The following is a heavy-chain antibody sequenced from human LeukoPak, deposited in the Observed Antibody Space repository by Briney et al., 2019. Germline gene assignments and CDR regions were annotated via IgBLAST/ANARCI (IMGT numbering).Heavy chain of an antibody. CDR2: IYYSGST. CDR3: AVTPKKYYYYYMDV. Sequence: PSETLSLTCTVSGGSISSSSYYWGWIRQPPGKGLEWIGSIYYSGSTYYNPSLKSRVTISVDTSKNQFSLKLSSVTAADTAVYYCAVTPKKYYYYYMDVWGKGTTVTVSS. V-gene: IGHV4-39*01. J-gene: IGHJ6*03. D-gene: IGHD2-21*02. CDR1: GGSISSSSYY.